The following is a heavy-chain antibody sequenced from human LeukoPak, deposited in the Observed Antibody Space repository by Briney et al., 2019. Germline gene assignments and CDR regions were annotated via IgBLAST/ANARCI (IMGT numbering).Heavy chain of an antibody. Sequence: GGSLRLSCAASGFTFSNAWMSWVRQAPGKGLEWVGRIKSKTDGGTTDYAAPMKGRFTISRDDSKNTLYLQMNSLKTEDTAVYYCTPRSLGVVTPPNFDYWGQGTLVTVSS. CDR1: GFTFSNAW. J-gene: IGHJ4*02. CDR3: TPRSLGVVTPPNFDY. CDR2: IKSKTDGGTT. D-gene: IGHD4-23*01. V-gene: IGHV3-15*01.